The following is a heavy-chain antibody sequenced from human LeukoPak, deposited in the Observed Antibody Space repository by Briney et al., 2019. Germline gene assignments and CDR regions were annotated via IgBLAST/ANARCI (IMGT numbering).Heavy chain of an antibody. J-gene: IGHJ4*02. V-gene: IGHV3-74*01. CDR3: AKDSLIYCSGGSCYPDY. D-gene: IGHD2-15*01. CDR2: INSDGSST. CDR1: GFTFSSYW. Sequence: GGSLRLSCAASGFTFSSYWMHWVRQAPGKGLVWVSRINSDGSSTNYADSVKGRFTISRDNSKNTLYLQMNSLRAEDTAVYYCAKDSLIYCSGGSCYPDYWGQGTLVTVSS.